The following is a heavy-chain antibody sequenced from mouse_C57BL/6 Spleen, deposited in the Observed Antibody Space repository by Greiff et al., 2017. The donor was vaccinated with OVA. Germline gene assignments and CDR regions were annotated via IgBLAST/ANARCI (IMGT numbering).Heavy chain of an antibody. CDR2: ISYDGSN. D-gene: IGHD2-2*01. V-gene: IGHV3-6*01. Sequence: EVKLMESGPGLMKPSQSLSLTCSVTGYSITSGYYWNWIRQFPGNKLEWMGYISYDGSNNYNPSLKNRISITRDTSKNQFFLKLNSVTTEDTATYYCAREGGYPYYAMDYWGQGTSVTVSS. J-gene: IGHJ4*01. CDR1: GYSITSGYY. CDR3: AREGGYPYYAMDY.